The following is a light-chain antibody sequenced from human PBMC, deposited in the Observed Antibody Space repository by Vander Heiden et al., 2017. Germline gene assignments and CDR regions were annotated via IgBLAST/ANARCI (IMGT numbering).Light chain of an antibody. V-gene: IGLV3-21*02. J-gene: IGLJ3*02. CDR3: QVWDSSSDHRV. Sequence: SYVLTQPPSVSVAPVQTARSTCGGNNIGSKTVHWYQQKPGQAPVLVVYDDSDRPSGIPERFSGSNSGNTATLTISRVEAGEEADYYCQVWDSSSDHRVFGGGTKLTVL. CDR1: NIGSKT. CDR2: DDS.